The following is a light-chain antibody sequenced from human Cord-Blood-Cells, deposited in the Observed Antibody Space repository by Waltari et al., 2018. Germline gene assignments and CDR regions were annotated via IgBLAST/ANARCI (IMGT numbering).Light chain of an antibody. V-gene: IGKV1-27*01. Sequence: DIQSTQSPPPLPAPVGEKAHSTCRPSQGSSNSLAWYQQKPGQVPKLLIYAASTLQAGVPSLFSGSGSGTDFTLTISSLQPEDVATYYCQKYNSALTFGGGTKVEIK. CDR2: AAS. CDR1: QGSSNS. J-gene: IGKJ4*01. CDR3: QKYNSALT.